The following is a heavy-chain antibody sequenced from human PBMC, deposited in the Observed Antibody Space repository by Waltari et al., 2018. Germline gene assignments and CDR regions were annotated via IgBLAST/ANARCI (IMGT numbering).Heavy chain of an antibody. J-gene: IGHJ5*02. Sequence: QVQLVQSGAEVKKPGASVKVSCKASGYTFTSYDINWVRQATGHGLEWMGWMNPNSGNTGYAQKFHGTVTMTRNTSISTAYMELSSLRSEDTAVYYCARKRYYYDSSGYWNWFDPWGQGTLVTVSS. CDR3: ARKRYYYDSSGYWNWFDP. CDR1: GYTFTSYD. D-gene: IGHD3-22*01. V-gene: IGHV1-8*01. CDR2: MNPNSGNT.